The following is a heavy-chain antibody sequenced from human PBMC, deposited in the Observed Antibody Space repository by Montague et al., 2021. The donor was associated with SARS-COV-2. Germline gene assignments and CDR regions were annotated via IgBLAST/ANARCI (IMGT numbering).Heavy chain of an antibody. CDR1: GGSISSSSYY. Sequence: SETLSLTCTVSGGSISSSSYYWGWIRQPPGKGLEWIGSIYYSGSTYYNPSLKSRVTISVDTSKNQFSLKLSSVTAADTAVYYCARGGDVNWFDPWGQGTPVTVSS. CDR3: ARGGDVNWFDP. V-gene: IGHV4-39*07. D-gene: IGHD2-21*01. J-gene: IGHJ5*02. CDR2: IYYSGST.